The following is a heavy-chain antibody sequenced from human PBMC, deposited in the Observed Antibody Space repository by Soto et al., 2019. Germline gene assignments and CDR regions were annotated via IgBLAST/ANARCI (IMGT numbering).Heavy chain of an antibody. J-gene: IGHJ6*02. D-gene: IGHD6-6*01. CDR3: ASDRIAARVYYYYGMDV. Sequence: SLRLSCAASGFTFSSYGMHWVRQAPGKGLEWVAVIWYDGSNKYYADSVKGRFTISRDNSKNTLYLQMNSLRAEDTAVYYCASDRIAARVYYYYGMDVWGQGITVTVSS. V-gene: IGHV3-33*01. CDR1: GFTFSSYG. CDR2: IWYDGSNK.